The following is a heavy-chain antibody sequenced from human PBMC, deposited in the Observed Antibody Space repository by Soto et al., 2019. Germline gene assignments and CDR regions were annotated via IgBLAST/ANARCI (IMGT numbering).Heavy chain of an antibody. CDR3: XXXXXXXAXAVDY. J-gene: IGHJ4*02. CDR2: IYHSGST. Sequence: QLQLQESGSGLVKPSQTLSLTCAVSGGSISSGGYSWSWIRQPPGKGLEWIGYIYHSGSTYYNPSLKSRXXXXXXXXXXXXXXXXXXXXXXXXXXXXXXXXXXXXAXAVDYWGQGTLVTVSS. D-gene: IGHD6-19*01. V-gene: IGHV4-30-2*01. CDR1: GGSISSGGYS.